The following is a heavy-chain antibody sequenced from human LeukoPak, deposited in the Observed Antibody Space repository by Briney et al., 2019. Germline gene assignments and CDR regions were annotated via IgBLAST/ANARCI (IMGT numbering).Heavy chain of an antibody. D-gene: IGHD1-26*01. CDR3: ARERSGSYYTFDV. J-gene: IGHJ3*01. Sequence: SETLSLTCSVSGASINGFSWSWIRQTPEKGLEWIGYVSQRGATTSNPSLKTRVSISADTSKSQFSLKMTSVTAADTAIYYRARERSGSYYTFDVWGPGTMVSVS. CDR2: VSQRGAT. CDR1: GASINGFS. V-gene: IGHV4-59*13.